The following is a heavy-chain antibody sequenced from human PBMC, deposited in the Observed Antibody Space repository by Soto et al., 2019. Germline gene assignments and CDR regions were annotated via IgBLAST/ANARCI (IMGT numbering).Heavy chain of an antibody. CDR2: IYWNDDK. CDR3: AHRQGYSGYDYPSFFDP. Sequence: QITLKESGPTLVKPTQTLTLTCTFSGFSLSTSGVGVGWIRQPPGKALEWLALIYWNDDKRYSPSLKSSLTITKDTSKNQVVLTMTNMDPVDTATYYCAHRQGYSGYDYPSFFDPWGQGTLVTVSS. D-gene: IGHD5-12*01. CDR1: GFSLSTSGVG. V-gene: IGHV2-5*01. J-gene: IGHJ5*02.